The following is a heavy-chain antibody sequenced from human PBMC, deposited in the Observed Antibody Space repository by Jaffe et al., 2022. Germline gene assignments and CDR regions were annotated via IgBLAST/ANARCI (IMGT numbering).Heavy chain of an antibody. J-gene: IGHJ6*03. D-gene: IGHD3-10*01. CDR3: ARGSYYGSGSYYKPNYYYYYMDV. CDR2: IIPIFGTA. V-gene: IGHV1-69*01. CDR1: GGTFSSYA. Sequence: QVQLVQSGAEVKKPGSSVKVSCKASGGTFSSYAISWVRQAPGQGLEWMGGIIPIFGTANYAQKFQGRVTITADESTSTAYMELSSLRSEDTAVYYCARGSYYGSGSYYKPNYYYYYMDVWGKGTTVTVSS.